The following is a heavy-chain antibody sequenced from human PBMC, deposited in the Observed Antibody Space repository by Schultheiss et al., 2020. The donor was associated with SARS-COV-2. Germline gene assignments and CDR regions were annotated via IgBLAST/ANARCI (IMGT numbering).Heavy chain of an antibody. D-gene: IGHD6-13*01. CDR2: IIPIFGTA. CDR1: GGTFSSYA. Sequence: SVKVSCKASGGTFSSYAISWVRQAPGQGLEWMGGIIPIFGTANYAQKFQGRVTMTRDTSISTAYMELSRLRSDDTAVYYCARGDSSSGMDVWGQGTTVTVSS. CDR3: ARGDSSSGMDV. V-gene: IGHV1-69*05. J-gene: IGHJ6*02.